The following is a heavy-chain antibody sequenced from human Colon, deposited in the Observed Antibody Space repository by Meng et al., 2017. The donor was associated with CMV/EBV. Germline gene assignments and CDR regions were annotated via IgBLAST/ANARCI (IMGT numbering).Heavy chain of an antibody. CDR3: AKGVSSMGFYIDY. CDR2: ISNDGSKE. CDR1: GFTVSIYV. J-gene: IGHJ4*02. D-gene: IGHD5/OR15-5a*01. Sequence: AASGFTVSIYVMHWVRQAPGKGLEWVGIISNDGSKELYADSVKGRFTISRDNSKNTLYLQMNSLNTEDTAVYYCAKGVSSMGFYIDYWGQGTLVTVSS. V-gene: IGHV3-30*18.